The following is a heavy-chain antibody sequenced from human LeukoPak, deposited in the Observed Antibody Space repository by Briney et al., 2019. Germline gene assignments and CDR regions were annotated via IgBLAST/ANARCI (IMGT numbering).Heavy chain of an antibody. J-gene: IGHJ4*02. CDR2: IYYSGST. D-gene: IGHD3-10*01. Sequence: KPSETLSLTCTVSGGSIGSSNFYWGWIRQPPGKGLEWIGSIYYSGSTYYNPSLKSRVSISVDTSKNQFSLKLSSVTAADTAVYYCARDARVQKWFGELLKTTTYYFDYWGQGTLVTVSS. CDR1: GGSIGSSNFY. V-gene: IGHV4-39*07. CDR3: ARDARVQKWFGELLKTTTYYFDY.